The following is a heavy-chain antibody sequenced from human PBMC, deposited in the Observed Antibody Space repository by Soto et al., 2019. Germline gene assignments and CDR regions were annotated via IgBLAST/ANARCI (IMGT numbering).Heavy chain of an antibody. V-gene: IGHV1-69*13. CDR2: IIPIFGTT. D-gene: IGHD4-4*01. Sequence: SVKVSCKASGCTFSMYTMSWVLQSPLQGLDWMGGIIPIFGTTTYAHKFQGRVTITADESTGTVYMELSSLRGEDTAVYYCARGALTTLAYYYGMDVWGQGTTVTVSS. CDR3: ARGALTTLAYYYGMDV. J-gene: IGHJ6*02. CDR1: GCTFSMYT.